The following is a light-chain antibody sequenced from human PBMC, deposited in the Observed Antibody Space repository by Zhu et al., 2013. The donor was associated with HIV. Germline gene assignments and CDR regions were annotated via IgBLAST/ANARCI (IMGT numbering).Light chain of an antibody. CDR3: QQSYSAPPT. CDR2: AAS. J-gene: IGKJ1*01. V-gene: IGKV1-39*01. Sequence: DIQMTQSPSTLSISVGDRVTITCRASQAINKYLAWFQQKPGKAPKLLIYAASSXTRSGPSRFSGSGSGTDFTLTISSLQPEDFATYFCQQSYSAPPTFGQGTKLKIK. CDR1: QAINKY.